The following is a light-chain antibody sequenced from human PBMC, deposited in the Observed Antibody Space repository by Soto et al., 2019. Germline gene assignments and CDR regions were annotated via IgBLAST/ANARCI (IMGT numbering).Light chain of an antibody. Sequence: EIVMTQSPATLSLSPGGRATFSCRASQSISDTLAWYQQKPGQAPRLLIYGASTRAPGFPARFSGSGSGTDFTLTISSLQSGDFAVYYCQQYNNWPWTFGQGTKVDIK. J-gene: IGKJ1*01. CDR2: GAS. CDR3: QQYNNWPWT. CDR1: QSISDT. V-gene: IGKV3-15*01.